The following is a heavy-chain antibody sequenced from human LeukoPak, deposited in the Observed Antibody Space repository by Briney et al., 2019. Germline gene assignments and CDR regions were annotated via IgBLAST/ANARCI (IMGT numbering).Heavy chain of an antibody. CDR3: AKARGSDN. CDR1: GFSFSTYA. D-gene: IGHD3-10*01. CDR2: ISGSGGST. Sequence: PGGSLRLSCVASGFSFSTYAMSWVRQAPGKGLEWVSSISGSGGSTYYADSVKGRFTISRDNSKNTLYLQMNSLRAEDTAVYYCAKARGSDNWGQGTLVTVSS. J-gene: IGHJ4*02. V-gene: IGHV3-23*01.